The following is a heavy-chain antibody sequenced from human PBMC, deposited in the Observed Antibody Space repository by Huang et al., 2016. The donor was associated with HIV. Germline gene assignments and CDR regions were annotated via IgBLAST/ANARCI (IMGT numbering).Heavy chain of an antibody. Sequence: QVQLQESGPGLVKPSQTLSLTCTVSGDSIRSGGYCWTWIRQSPAKGLEWIGYIYYSGISDYTPSLKSRVSISIDAFKNRVSLKLKSVTVADTAVYYCARAPATHSVFFYWGQGTLVTVSA. CDR3: ARAPATHSVFFY. D-gene: IGHD3-3*01. V-gene: IGHV4-30-4*08. CDR1: GDSIRSGGYC. CDR2: IYYSGIS. J-gene: IGHJ4*02.